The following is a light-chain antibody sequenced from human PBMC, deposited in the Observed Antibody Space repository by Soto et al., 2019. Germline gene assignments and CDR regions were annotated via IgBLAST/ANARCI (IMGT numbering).Light chain of an antibody. CDR1: QSLLHSSGNNY. CDR3: MQGQLPPVT. Sequence: DIVMTKSPLSLPVTPGQPASISCRSRQSLLHSSGNNYLDWYVQKPGQSPHLLIYWGSNRASGVPDRFSGSGSGTDFTLKFNRVEAADFGVYYCMQGQLPPVTFGQGTRLHIK. J-gene: IGKJ5*01. V-gene: IGKV2-28*01. CDR2: WGS.